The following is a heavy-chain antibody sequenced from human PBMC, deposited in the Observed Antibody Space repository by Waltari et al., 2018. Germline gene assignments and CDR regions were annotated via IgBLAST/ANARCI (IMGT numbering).Heavy chain of an antibody. CDR1: VGSIRSSSYY. Sequence: QLQLQESGPGLVKPSETLSRPCTVPVGSIRSSSYYWGWFRRPPGKGLEWIGSIYYSGSTYSNPSLKSRVTISVDTSKNQFSLKLSSVTAADTAVYYCARINSGSYYDQGERYFDYWGQGTLVTVSS. J-gene: IGHJ4*02. D-gene: IGHD1-26*01. CDR2: IYYSGST. V-gene: IGHV4-39*01. CDR3: ARINSGSYYDQGERYFDY.